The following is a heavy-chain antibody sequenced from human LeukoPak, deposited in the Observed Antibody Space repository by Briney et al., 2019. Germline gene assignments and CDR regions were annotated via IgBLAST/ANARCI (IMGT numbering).Heavy chain of an antibody. Sequence: SVKVSCKASGGTFSSYAISWVRQAPGQGLEWMGGIIPIFGTANYAQKFQGRVTITADESTNTAYMELSSLRSEDTAVYYCARDLVPYGSGNSMGDWGQGTLVTVSS. CDR3: ARDLVPYGSGNSMGD. CDR2: IIPIFGTA. V-gene: IGHV1-69*13. CDR1: GGTFSSYA. D-gene: IGHD3-10*01. J-gene: IGHJ4*02.